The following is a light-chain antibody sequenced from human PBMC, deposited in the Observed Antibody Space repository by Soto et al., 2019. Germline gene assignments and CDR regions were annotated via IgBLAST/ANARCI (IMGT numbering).Light chain of an antibody. J-gene: IGKJ3*01. CDR2: KAS. CDR1: QSISSW. V-gene: IGKV1-5*03. Sequence: DIKMTQSPSTLSASVGDRVTITCRASQSISSWLAWYQQKPGKAPKLLIYKASSLESGVPSRLSGSGSGTEFTLTISSLQPDDFATYYGHRGFTFGPGTKVDIK. CDR3: HRGFT.